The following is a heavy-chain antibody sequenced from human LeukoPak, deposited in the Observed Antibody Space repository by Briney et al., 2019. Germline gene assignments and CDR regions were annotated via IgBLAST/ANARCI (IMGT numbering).Heavy chain of an antibody. CDR3: AKAASSSWPSYYYGMDV. V-gene: IGHV3-23*01. D-gene: IGHD6-13*01. CDR1: GFIFSSYS. J-gene: IGHJ6*02. Sequence: GSLRLSCAASGFIFSSYSMSWVRQAPGMGLEWVSVITGSGGNTYYADSVKGRFTISKDNSKNTVYLQMSSLRVDDTAVYYCAKAASSSWPSYYYGMDVWGQGTTVTVSS. CDR2: ITGSGGNT.